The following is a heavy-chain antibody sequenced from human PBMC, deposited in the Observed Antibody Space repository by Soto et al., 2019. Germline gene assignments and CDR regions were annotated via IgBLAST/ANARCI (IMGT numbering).Heavy chain of an antibody. D-gene: IGHD3-10*01. CDR3: ARKLLWFGELTGKYYNYMDV. CDR2: IYYSGST. V-gene: IGHV4-59*01. Sequence: TSETLSLTCAASGGSSSSYYWSWIRQPPGKGLEWIGYIYYSGSTNYNPSLKSRVTISVDTSKNQFSLKLSSVTAADTAVYYCARKLLWFGELTGKYYNYMDVWGKGTTATAS. CDR1: GGSSSSYY. J-gene: IGHJ6*03.